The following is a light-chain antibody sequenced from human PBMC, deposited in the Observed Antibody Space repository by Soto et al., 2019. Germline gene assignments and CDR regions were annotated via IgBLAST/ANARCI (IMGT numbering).Light chain of an antibody. CDR2: EVS. Sequence: QSALTQPASVSGSPGQSITISCTGTSSDVGGYNYVSWYQQHPGKAPKLMIYEVSNRPSGVSNRFSGSKSGNTASLTISGLXXXXXXXYYCSSYTSSSTPRVFGTGTKV. CDR3: SSYTSSSTPRV. CDR1: SSDVGGYNY. J-gene: IGLJ1*01. V-gene: IGLV2-14*01.